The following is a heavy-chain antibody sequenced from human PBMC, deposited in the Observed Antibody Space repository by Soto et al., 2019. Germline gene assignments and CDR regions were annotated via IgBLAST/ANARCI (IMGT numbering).Heavy chain of an antibody. CDR1: GFTVSSNY. V-gene: IGHV3-53*01. CDR2: IYSGGST. J-gene: IGHJ4*02. D-gene: IGHD2-15*01. CDR3: ARDRSSSWYWEY. Sequence: GGSLRLSCAASGFTVSSNYMSWVRQAPGKGLEWVSVIYSGGSTYYADSVKGRFTISRDNAKNSLYLQMNNLRVDDAAVYYCARDRSSSWYWEYWGQGTLVTVSS.